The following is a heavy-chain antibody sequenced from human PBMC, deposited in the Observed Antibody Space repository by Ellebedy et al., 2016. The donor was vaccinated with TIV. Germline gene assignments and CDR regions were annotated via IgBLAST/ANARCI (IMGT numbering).Heavy chain of an antibody. D-gene: IGHD2-15*01. V-gene: IGHV4-39*07. Sequence: SETLSLTCTVSGGSISSSSYYWGWIRQPPGKGLEWIGSIYYSGSTYYNPSLKSRVTISVDTSKNQFSLKLTSVTAADTAVYYCAREWEWDVVVVAATLFDYWGQGTLVTVSS. CDR2: IYYSGST. J-gene: IGHJ4*02. CDR3: AREWEWDVVVVAATLFDY. CDR1: GGSISSSSYY.